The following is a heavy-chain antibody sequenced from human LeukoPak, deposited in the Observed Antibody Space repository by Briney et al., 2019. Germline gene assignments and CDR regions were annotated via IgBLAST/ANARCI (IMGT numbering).Heavy chain of an antibody. V-gene: IGHV3-23*01. CDR1: GFTFSSYA. CDR3: AARGDDYGEYYFDY. CDR2: ISGSGGST. J-gene: IGHJ4*02. D-gene: IGHD4-17*01. Sequence: GGSLRLSCAASGFTFSSYAMSWVRQAPGKGLEWVSAISGSGGSTYYADSVKGRFTISRDNSKNTLYLQMNSLRAEDTAVYYCAARGDDYGEYYFDYWGQGTLVTVSS.